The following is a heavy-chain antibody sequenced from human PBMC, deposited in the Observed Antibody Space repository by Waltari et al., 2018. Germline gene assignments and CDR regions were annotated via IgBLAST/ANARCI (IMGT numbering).Heavy chain of an antibody. Sequence: QVQLQQWGAGLLKPSETPSLTCAVYGGSFSGSYCSWIRQPPGKGLEWIGEINHSGSTNYNPSLKSRVTISVDTSKNQFSLKLSSVTAADTAVYYCARGRSWPLNWGQGTLVTVSS. V-gene: IGHV4-34*01. D-gene: IGHD3-10*01. CDR2: INHSGST. CDR3: ARGRSWPLN. J-gene: IGHJ4*02. CDR1: GGSFSGSY.